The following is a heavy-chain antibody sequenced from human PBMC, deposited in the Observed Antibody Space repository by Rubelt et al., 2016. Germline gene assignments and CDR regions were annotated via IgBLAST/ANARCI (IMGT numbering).Heavy chain of an antibody. J-gene: IGHJ4*02. CDR1: GGSFSGYY. Sequence: QVQLQQWGAGLLKPSETLSLTCAVYGGSFSGYYWSWIRQPPGKGLEWIGEINHSGSTNYNPSLKGRVAISVDTSKNQFSLKRSSVTAADTAVYYCARGTPTPTDIVVAPDESYYFDYWGQGTLVTVSS. D-gene: IGHD2-2*01. CDR3: ARGTPTPTDIVVAPDESYYFDY. CDR2: INHSGST. V-gene: IGHV4-34*01.